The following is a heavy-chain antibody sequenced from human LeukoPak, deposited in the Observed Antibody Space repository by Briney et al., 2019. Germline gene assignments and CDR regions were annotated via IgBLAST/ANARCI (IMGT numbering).Heavy chain of an antibody. CDR2: IYYSGST. CDR3: TRLRGFGGYDYYMDV. V-gene: IGHV4-39*01. J-gene: IGHJ6*03. CDR1: GGSISSSSYY. D-gene: IGHD3-10*01. Sequence: KPSETLSLTCTVSGGSISSSSYYWGWIRQPPGKGLEWIGSIYYSGSTYYNPSLKSRVTISVDTSKNQFSLKLSSVTAADTAVYYCTRLRGFGGYDYYMDVWGKGTTVTVSS.